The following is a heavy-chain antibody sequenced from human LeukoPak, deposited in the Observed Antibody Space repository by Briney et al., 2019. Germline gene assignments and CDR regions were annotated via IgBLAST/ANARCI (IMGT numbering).Heavy chain of an antibody. CDR3: ARCQWLVRVYYFDY. D-gene: IGHD6-19*01. Sequence: SETLSLTCAVYGGSFSGYYWSWIRQPPGKGLEWIGEINHSGSTNYNPSLKSRVTISVDKSKNQFSLKLSSVTAADTAVYYCARCQWLVRVYYFDYWGQGTLVTVSP. J-gene: IGHJ4*02. CDR1: GGSFSGYY. V-gene: IGHV4-34*01. CDR2: INHSGST.